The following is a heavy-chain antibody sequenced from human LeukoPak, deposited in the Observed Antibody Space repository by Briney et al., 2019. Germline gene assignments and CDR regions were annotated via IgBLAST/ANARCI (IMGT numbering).Heavy chain of an antibody. D-gene: IGHD1-1*01. Sequence: PGGSLRLSCAASGFTFSSYSVNWVRQAPGKGLEWVSVIYTGGSTYYADSVQGRFTISRDNSKNTLYLQMNSLRAEDTAVYYCASLNSNDYWGQGTLVTVSS. CDR3: ASLNSNDY. CDR2: IYTGGST. V-gene: IGHV3-66*01. CDR1: GFTFSSYS. J-gene: IGHJ4*02.